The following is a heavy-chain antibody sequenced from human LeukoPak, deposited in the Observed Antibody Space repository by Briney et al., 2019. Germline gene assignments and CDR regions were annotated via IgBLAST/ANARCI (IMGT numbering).Heavy chain of an antibody. Sequence: PGGSLRLSCAASGFTFSSYSMIRVRQAPGKGLEWVSYISTSSGTIFYADSVKGRFTISRDNAKNSLCLQMNSLRDEDTAVYYCARKSYYFDSSAYDFDYWGQGTLVTVSS. CDR2: ISTSSGTI. CDR3: ARKSYYFDSSAYDFDY. CDR1: GFTFSSYS. D-gene: IGHD3-22*01. V-gene: IGHV3-48*02. J-gene: IGHJ4*02.